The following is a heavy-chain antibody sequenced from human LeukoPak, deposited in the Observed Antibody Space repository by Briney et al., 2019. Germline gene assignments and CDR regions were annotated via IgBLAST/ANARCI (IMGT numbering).Heavy chain of an antibody. CDR1: GGSISSYY. CDR2: IYYSGST. Sequence: KPSETLSLTCTVSGGSISSYYWSWIRQPPGKGLGWIGYIYYSGSTNYNPSLKSRVTISVDTSKNQFSLKLSSVTAADTAVYYCARRSLRGNDSSGYYYWDGFWFDPWGQGTLVTVSS. CDR3: ARRSLRGNDSSGYYYWDGFWFDP. V-gene: IGHV4-59*08. D-gene: IGHD3-22*01. J-gene: IGHJ5*02.